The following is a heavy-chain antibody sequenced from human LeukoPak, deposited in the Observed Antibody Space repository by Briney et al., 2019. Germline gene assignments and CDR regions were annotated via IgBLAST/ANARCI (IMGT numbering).Heavy chain of an antibody. CDR3: ARASTQSYGDYVEESAFDI. CDR2: ISSSSSSYI. D-gene: IGHD4-17*01. V-gene: IGHV3-21*01. CDR1: GFTFSSYS. Sequence: PGGSLRLSCAASGFTFSSYSMNWVRQAPGKGLEWVSSISSSSSSYIYYADSVKGRFTISRDNAKNSLYLQMNSLRAEDTAVYYCARASTQSYGDYVEESAFDIWGQGTMVTVSS. J-gene: IGHJ3*02.